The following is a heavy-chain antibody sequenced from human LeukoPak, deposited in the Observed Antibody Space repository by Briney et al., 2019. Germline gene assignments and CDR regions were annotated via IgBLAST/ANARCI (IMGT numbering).Heavy chain of an antibody. J-gene: IGHJ6*03. CDR2: IYHSGST. D-gene: IGHD4-11*01. V-gene: IGHV4-38-2*02. CDR3: ARGSTTVTTLVYVPYYYYYMDV. CDR1: GYSISSGYY. Sequence: PSETLSLTCTVSGYSISSGYYWGWFRQPPGKGLEWIGSIYHSGSTYYNPPLKSRATISVDTSKNQFSLKLSSVTAADTAVYYCARGSTTVTTLVYVPYYYYYMDVWGKGTTVTVSS.